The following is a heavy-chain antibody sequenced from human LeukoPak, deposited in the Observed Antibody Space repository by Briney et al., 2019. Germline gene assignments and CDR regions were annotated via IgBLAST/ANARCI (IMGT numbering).Heavy chain of an antibody. CDR2: ISSSGSTI. J-gene: IGHJ5*02. CDR3: ARYDYSNYDDWFDP. V-gene: IGHV3-48*03. CDR1: GFTFSSYE. Sequence: PGGSLRLSCAASGFTFSSYEMNWARQAPGKGLEWVSYISSSGSTIYYADSVKGRFTISRDNAKNSLYLQMNSLRAEDTAVYYCARYDYSNYDDWFDPWGQGTLVTVSS. D-gene: IGHD4-11*01.